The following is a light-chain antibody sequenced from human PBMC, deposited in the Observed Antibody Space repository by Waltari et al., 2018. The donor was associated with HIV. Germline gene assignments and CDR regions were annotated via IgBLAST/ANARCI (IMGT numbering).Light chain of an antibody. Sequence: QSALTQPASVSGSPGQSITISCPGTSSDVWIYNLFSWYQQYPGKAPKLMIYEAVKRPSGVSNRISASKSGNTASLTISGLQAEDEADYYCCSYGGSSTWVFGGGTKLTVL. J-gene: IGLJ3*02. CDR1: SSDVWIYNL. V-gene: IGLV2-23*01. CDR3: CSYGGSSTWV. CDR2: EAV.